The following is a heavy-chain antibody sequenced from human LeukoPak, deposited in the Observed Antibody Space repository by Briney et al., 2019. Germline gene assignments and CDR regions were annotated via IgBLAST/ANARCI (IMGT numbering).Heavy chain of an antibody. Sequence: SVKVSCKASGGTFSSYAISWVRQAPGQGLEWMGRIIPIFGIANYAQKFQGRVTITADKSTSTAYMELSSLRSEDTAVYYCARDSTYYYDSSGYYYFDYWGQGTLVTVPS. D-gene: IGHD3-22*01. CDR1: GGTFSSYA. CDR2: IIPIFGIA. CDR3: ARDSTYYYDSSGYYYFDY. V-gene: IGHV1-69*04. J-gene: IGHJ4*02.